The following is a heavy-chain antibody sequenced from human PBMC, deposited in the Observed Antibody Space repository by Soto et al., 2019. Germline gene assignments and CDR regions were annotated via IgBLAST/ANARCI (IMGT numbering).Heavy chain of an antibody. D-gene: IGHD6-19*01. CDR3: ARDEEPGAVATFDY. V-gene: IGHV1-18*04. J-gene: IGHJ4*02. Sequence: GASVKVSCKASGYTFTSYGISWVRQAPGQGLEWMGRISAYNGNTNYAQKLQGRVTMTTDTSTSTAYMELRSLRSDDTAVYYCARDEEPGAVATFDYWGQGTLVTVSS. CDR2: ISAYNGNT. CDR1: GYTFTSYG.